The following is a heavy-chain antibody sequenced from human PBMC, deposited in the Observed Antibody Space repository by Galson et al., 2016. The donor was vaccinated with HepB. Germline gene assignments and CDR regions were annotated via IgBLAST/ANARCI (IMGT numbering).Heavy chain of an antibody. V-gene: IGHV4-61*09. D-gene: IGHD5-18*01. J-gene: IGHJ5*02. CDR1: GGSISSANYY. CDR2: IYRSGRT. CDR3: ARNGYGYTYGNNWFDP. Sequence: TLSLTCTVSGGSISSANYYWSWIRQPAWKGLEWIGHIYRSGRTNYSPSLNSRVTISVDTSKNQFYLKLTSVTAADTALYYCARNGYGYTYGNNWFDPWGQGILVAVSS.